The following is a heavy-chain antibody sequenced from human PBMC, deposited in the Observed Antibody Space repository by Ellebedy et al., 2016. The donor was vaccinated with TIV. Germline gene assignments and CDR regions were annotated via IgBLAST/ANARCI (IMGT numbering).Heavy chain of an antibody. CDR3: ARESNSYGYPYYYYYYMDV. D-gene: IGHD5-18*01. V-gene: IGHV1-69*13. J-gene: IGHJ6*03. CDR1: GGTFSSYA. CDR2: IIPIFGTA. Sequence: SVKVSCXASGGTFSSYAISWVRQAPGQGLEWMGGIIPIFGTANYAQKFQGRVTITADESTSTAYMELSSLRSEDTAVYYCARESNSYGYPYYYYYYMDVWGKGTTVTVSS.